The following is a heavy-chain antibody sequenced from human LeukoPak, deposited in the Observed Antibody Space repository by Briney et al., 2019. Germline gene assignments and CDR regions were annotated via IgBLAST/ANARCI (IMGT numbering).Heavy chain of an antibody. CDR1: GFTFSSYG. CDR2: ISSSSSYI. V-gene: IGHV3-21*01. J-gene: IGHJ4*02. D-gene: IGHD1-26*01. Sequence: GGSLRLSCAASGFTFSSYGMHWVRQAPGKGLEWVSSISSSSSYIYYADSVKGRFTISRDNAKNSLYLQMNSLRAEDTAVYYCARINSGSYCLDYWGQGTLVTVSS. CDR3: ARINSGSYCLDY.